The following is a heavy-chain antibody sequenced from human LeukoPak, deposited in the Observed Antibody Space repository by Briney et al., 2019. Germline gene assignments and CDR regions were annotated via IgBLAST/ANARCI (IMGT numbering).Heavy chain of an antibody. J-gene: IGHJ4*02. D-gene: IGHD1-1*01. CDR2: IHYSGST. Sequence: PSETLSLTCTVSGDSISGYYWSWIRQPPGKGLEWIAYIHYSGSTSYNPSLKSRVTISVDASKNQFSLKLSSVTAADTAVYYCARIRNDGYSDYWGQGTLVTVSS. V-gene: IGHV4-59*01. CDR3: ARIRNDGYSDY. CDR1: GDSISGYY.